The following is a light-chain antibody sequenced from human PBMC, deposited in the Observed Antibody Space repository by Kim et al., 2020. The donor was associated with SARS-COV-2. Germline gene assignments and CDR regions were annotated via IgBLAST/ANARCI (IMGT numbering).Light chain of an antibody. CDR3: CSYAGSYTYV. CDR2: DVS. Sequence: GQSVTIACTGTSSYVGGYNYVSWYQQHPGKAPKLMIYDVSKRPAGVPDRFSGSKSGNTASLTISGLQAEDEADYYCCSYAGSYTYVFGTGTKVTVL. CDR1: SSYVGGYNY. V-gene: IGLV2-11*01. J-gene: IGLJ1*01.